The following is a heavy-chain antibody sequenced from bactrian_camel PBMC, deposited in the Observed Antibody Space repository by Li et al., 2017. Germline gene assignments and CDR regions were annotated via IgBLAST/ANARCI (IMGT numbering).Heavy chain of an antibody. CDR2: IDSDGKT. D-gene: IGHD4*01. Sequence: HVQLVESGGGSVTAGGSLRLSCASSGNTYNNYCMAWFRQVPGKEREGVGTIDSDGKTTYADHVKGRFTISKDSAKNTLYLQINNLKPEDTGMYYCAADETYSDCPPRFIPEYSIAGQGTQVTVS. V-gene: IGHV3S53*01. J-gene: IGHJ4*01. CDR1: GNTYNNYC.